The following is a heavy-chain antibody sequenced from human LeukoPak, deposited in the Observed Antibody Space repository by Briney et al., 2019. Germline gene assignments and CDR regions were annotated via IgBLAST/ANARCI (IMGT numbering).Heavy chain of an antibody. V-gene: IGHV4-4*02. D-gene: IGHD3-16*01. J-gene: IGHJ6*04. CDR2: IYHSGST. CDR1: GGSISSNNW. CDR3: ARDLGSSTPSGI. Sequence: SETLSLTCAVSGGSISSNNWWNWVRQPPGKGLEWIGEIYHSGSTNYNPSLKSRVTISVDKSRNQLFLKLNSVTAADTAVYYCARDLGSSTPSGIWGKGTTVTVSS.